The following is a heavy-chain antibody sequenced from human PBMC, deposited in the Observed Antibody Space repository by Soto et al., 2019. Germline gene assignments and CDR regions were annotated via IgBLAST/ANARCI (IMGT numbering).Heavy chain of an antibody. V-gene: IGHV4-59*12. CDR1: GGSISSYY. Sequence: PSETLSLTCTVSGGSISSYYWSWIRQPPGKGLEWMGYIYNSGSTNYNPSLKSRLTISLDSSENQFSLRLTSVTAADTAMYYCARLWGYDILTGYYSYYYYGMDVWGQGTTVTVSS. CDR2: IYNSGST. D-gene: IGHD3-9*01. J-gene: IGHJ6*02. CDR3: ARLWGYDILTGYYSYYYYGMDV.